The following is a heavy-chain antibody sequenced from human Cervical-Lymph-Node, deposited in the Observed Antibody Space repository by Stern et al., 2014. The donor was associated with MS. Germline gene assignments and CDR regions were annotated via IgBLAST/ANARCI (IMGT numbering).Heavy chain of an antibody. J-gene: IGHJ4*02. Sequence: VQLVESGGGVVQPGNSLRLSCAASGFTFSAYALHWVRQAPGKGLEWVAVTSYDDTNKCYADSVQGRFSISRDNSKNTVYLQMNSLRGEDTAVYYCAREPFGTAGGSPEEDYWGQGTLVTVTS. CDR1: GFTFSAYA. V-gene: IGHV3-30*04. CDR2: TSYDDTNK. CDR3: AREPFGTAGGSPEEDY. D-gene: IGHD2-15*01.